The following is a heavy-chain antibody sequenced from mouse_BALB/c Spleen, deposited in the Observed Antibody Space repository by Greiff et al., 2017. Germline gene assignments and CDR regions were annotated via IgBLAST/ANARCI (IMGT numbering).Heavy chain of an antibody. D-gene: IGHD1-1*01. V-gene: IGHV5-12-1*01. CDR1: GFAFSSYD. J-gene: IGHJ4*01. Sequence: EVMLVESGGGLVKPGGSLKLSCAASGFAFSSYDMSWVRQTPEKRLEWVAYISSGGGSTYYPDTVKGRFTISRDDAKNTLYLQMSSLKSEDTAMYYCARRGFITTAMDYWGQGTSVTVSS. CDR2: ISSGGGST. CDR3: ARRGFITTAMDY.